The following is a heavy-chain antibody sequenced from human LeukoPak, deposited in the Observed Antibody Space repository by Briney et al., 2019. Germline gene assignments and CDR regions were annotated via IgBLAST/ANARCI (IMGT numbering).Heavy chain of an antibody. CDR3: ARYDYYDSSGLPLDAFDI. CDR2: IYTSGST. J-gene: IGHJ3*02. D-gene: IGHD3-22*01. V-gene: IGHV4-4*07. CDR1: GGSISRYY. Sequence: PWETLSLTCTDSGGSISRYYWSWIRQPAGKGLEWIGRIYTSGSTNYNPSLKSRVTISVDKSKNQFSLKLSSVTAADTAVYYCARYDYYDSSGLPLDAFDIWGQGTMVTVSS.